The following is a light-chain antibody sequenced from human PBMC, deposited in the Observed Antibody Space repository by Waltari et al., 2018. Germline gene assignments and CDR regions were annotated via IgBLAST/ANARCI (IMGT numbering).Light chain of an antibody. CDR2: KAS. Sequence: DIQMTQSPSTLSASVGDRVIITCRASQSISSWLAWYQQKPGKAPKLLIYKASSLESGVPAMFSGSGSGTEFTLTISNLQPDDFATDYCQQYNSYSWTFGQGTKVEIK. CDR1: QSISSW. V-gene: IGKV1-5*03. CDR3: QQYNSYSWT. J-gene: IGKJ1*01.